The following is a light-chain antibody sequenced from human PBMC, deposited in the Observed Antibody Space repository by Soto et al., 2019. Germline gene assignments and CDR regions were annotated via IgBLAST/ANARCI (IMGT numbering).Light chain of an antibody. CDR3: QQRSIWPAIT. V-gene: IGKV3-11*01. CDR2: DAS. Sequence: EIVLTQSPATLSLSPGERATLSCRASQSVSSYLAWYQQKPGQAPRLLIYDASNRATGIPARFSGSGSGTDFNLTICSLVPEDFPVYYCQQRSIWPAITCSLGARLLIK. CDR1: QSVSSY. J-gene: IGKJ5*01.